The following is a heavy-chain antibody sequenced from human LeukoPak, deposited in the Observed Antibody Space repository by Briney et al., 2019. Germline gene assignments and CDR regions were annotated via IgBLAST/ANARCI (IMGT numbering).Heavy chain of an antibody. Sequence: GGSLRLSCAASGFTFSSYTMNWVRQPPGKGLEWVSNIGTSSTTIYYADSVKGRFTISRDNAKNSLYLQMNSLRAEDTAVYYCARGLLWFGELSSDLGYWGQGTLVTVSS. CDR3: ARGLLWFGELSSDLGY. CDR2: IGTSSTTI. J-gene: IGHJ4*02. CDR1: GFTFSSYT. D-gene: IGHD3-10*01. V-gene: IGHV3-48*04.